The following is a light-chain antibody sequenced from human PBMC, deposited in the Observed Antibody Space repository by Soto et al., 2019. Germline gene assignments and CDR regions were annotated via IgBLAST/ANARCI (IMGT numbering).Light chain of an antibody. V-gene: IGLV2-8*01. CDR3: SSYAGSNHYV. Sequence: QSVLTQPPSASGSPGQSVTISCTGTSSDVGGYSYVSWYQQHPGKAPKLILFEVGKRPSGVPDRFSGSKSGNTASLTVSGLQAEDEADYYCSSYAGSNHYVFGTGTKVTVL. CDR2: EVG. CDR1: SSDVGGYSY. J-gene: IGLJ1*01.